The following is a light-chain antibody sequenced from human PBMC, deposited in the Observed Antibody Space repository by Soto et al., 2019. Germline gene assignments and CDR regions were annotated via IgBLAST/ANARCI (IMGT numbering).Light chain of an antibody. J-gene: IGLJ1*01. CDR3: CSYSGSYTWV. CDR1: SSDVGGYNY. Sequence: QSALTQPRSVSGSPGQSVTISCTGTSSDVGGYNYVSWYQQHPGKAPKLMIYDVSKRPSGVPDRFSGSKSGNTASLTISGLQAEDDADYYCCSYSGSYTWVFGTGSKVTV. V-gene: IGLV2-11*01. CDR2: DVS.